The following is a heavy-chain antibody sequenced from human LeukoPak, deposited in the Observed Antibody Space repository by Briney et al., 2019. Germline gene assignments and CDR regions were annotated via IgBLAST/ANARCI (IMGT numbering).Heavy chain of an antibody. J-gene: IGHJ4*02. CDR2: IYYSGST. D-gene: IGHD5-18*01. CDR1: GGSISSYY. Sequence: PSETLSLTCTVSGGSISSYYWSWIRQPPGKGLEWIGYIYYSGSTNYNPSLKSRVTISVDTSKNQFSLKLSSVTAADTAVYYCARGERGYSYGYFDYWGQGTLVTVSS. V-gene: IGHV4-59*01. CDR3: ARGERGYSYGYFDY.